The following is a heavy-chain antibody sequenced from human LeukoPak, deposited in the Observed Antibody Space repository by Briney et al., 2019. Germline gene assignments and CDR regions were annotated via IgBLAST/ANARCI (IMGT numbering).Heavy chain of an antibody. CDR3: ARDHFPYDSSGYYYL. CDR2: ISSSSSYI. V-gene: IGHV3-21*01. Sequence: GGSLRLSCAASGFTFSSYSMNWVRQAPGKGLEWVSPISSSSSYIYYADSVKGRFTISRDNAKNSLYLQMNSLRAEDTAVYYCARDHFPYDSSGYYYLWGQGTLVTVSS. CDR1: GFTFSSYS. D-gene: IGHD3-22*01. J-gene: IGHJ4*02.